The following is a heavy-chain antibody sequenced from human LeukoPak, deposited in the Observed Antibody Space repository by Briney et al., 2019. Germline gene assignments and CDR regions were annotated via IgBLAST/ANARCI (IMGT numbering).Heavy chain of an antibody. D-gene: IGHD5-18*01. CDR3: ARGDRFRYSYGDY. J-gene: IGHJ4*02. V-gene: IGHV3-9*03. CDR1: GFTFDDYA. CDR2: ISWNSGSI. Sequence: GRSLRLSCAASGFTFDDYAMHWVRQAPGKGLEWVSGISWNSGSIGYADSVKGRFTISRDNAKNSLYLQMNSLRAEDMALYYCARGDRFRYSYGDYWGQGTLVTVSS.